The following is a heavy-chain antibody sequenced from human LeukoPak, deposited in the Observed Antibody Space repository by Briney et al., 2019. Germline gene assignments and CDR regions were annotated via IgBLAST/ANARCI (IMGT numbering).Heavy chain of an antibody. Sequence: MTSETLSLTCTVSGGSISSSSYYWGWIRQPPGKGLEWIGRIDYIGSTYYNPSLKSRVTVSVDTSKNQSSRKLSPLTAADTAVDYCARSFTVTTNKRAGPLGYYYGMDLWGQGNTVNVS. CDR2: IDYIGST. V-gene: IGHV4-39*01. CDR1: GGSISSSSYY. J-gene: IGHJ6*02. D-gene: IGHD4-17*01. CDR3: ARSFTVTTNKRAGPLGYYYGMDL.